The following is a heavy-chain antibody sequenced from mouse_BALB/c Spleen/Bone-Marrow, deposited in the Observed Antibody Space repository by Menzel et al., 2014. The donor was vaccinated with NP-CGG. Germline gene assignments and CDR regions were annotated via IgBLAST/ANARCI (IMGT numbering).Heavy chain of an antibody. CDR1: GFTFSSFG. Sequence: DVHLVESGGGLVQPGGSRKLPCAASGFTFSSFGMHWVRQAPEKGLEWVAYISSGSSTIFYADTVKGRFTVSRDNPKNTLFLQMTSLRSEDTAMYYCTRGGNWDDFDYWGQGTTLTVSS. CDR3: TRGGNWDDFDY. J-gene: IGHJ2*01. V-gene: IGHV5-17*02. D-gene: IGHD4-1*01. CDR2: ISSGSSTI.